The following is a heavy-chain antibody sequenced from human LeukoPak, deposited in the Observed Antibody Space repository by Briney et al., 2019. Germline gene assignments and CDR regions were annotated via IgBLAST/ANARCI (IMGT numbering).Heavy chain of an antibody. CDR2: ISGDNGNT. CDR3: ARDLGYCSAGSCYRNWFDP. V-gene: IGHV1-18*01. J-gene: IGHJ5*02. Sequence: ASVKVSCKASGGTFSSYAISWVRQAPGQGLEWTGWISGDNGNTNYAQKLQGRVTMTTDTSTSTAYMELRSLRSDDTAVYYCARDLGYCSAGSCYRNWFDPWGQGTLVTVSS. CDR1: GGTFSSYA. D-gene: IGHD2-15*01.